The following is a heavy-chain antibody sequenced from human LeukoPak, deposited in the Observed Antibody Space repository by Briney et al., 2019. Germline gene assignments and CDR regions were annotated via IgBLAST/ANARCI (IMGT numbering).Heavy chain of an antibody. CDR1: GYTFTSYG. Sequence: GASVKVSCKASGYTFTSYGISWVRQAPGQGLEWMGWISAYNGNTNYAQKLQGRVTMTTDTSTSTAYMELRSLRSDDTAVYHCARRGDYSSGWYWFDPWGQGTLVTVSS. V-gene: IGHV1-18*01. CDR2: ISAYNGNT. J-gene: IGHJ5*02. CDR3: ARRGDYSSGWYWFDP. D-gene: IGHD6-19*01.